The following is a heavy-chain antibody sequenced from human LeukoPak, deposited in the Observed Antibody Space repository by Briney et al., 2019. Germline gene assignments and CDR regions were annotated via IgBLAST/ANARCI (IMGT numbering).Heavy chain of an antibody. J-gene: IGHJ4*02. CDR1: GGSISSYY. Sequence: SETLSLTCTVSGGSISSYYWNWIRQPPGKGLEWIGYIYYSGSTAYNPSLKSRLTISLDTSKNQSSLKLNSVTAADTAVYYCARGRSGHGGLDYWGQGTLVTVSS. CDR3: ARGRSGHGGLDY. V-gene: IGHV4-59*01. CDR2: IYYSGST. D-gene: IGHD3-10*01.